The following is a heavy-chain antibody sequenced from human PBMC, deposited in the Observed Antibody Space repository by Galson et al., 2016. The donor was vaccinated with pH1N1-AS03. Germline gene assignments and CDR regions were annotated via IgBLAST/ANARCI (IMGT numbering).Heavy chain of an antibody. J-gene: IGHJ4*02. V-gene: IGHV1-18*01. D-gene: IGHD3-3*01. CDR1: GYTFVNYG. Sequence: SVKVSCKASGYTFVNYGISWVRRAPGQGLEWMGWISGYDGHTGYAQKFQGRVTMTRDTSASTAYMELSSLTSDDTSVYYCARGFLEAVIDYWGQGSLVTVSS. CDR3: ARGFLEAVIDY. CDR2: ISGYDGHT.